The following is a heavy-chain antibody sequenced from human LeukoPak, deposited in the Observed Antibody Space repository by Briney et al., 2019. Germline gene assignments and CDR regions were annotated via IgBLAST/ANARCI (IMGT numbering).Heavy chain of an antibody. V-gene: IGHV1-18*01. CDR1: GYSFTSYG. CDR2: ISTYHGNT. J-gene: IGHJ4*02. Sequence: GASVKVSCKASGYSFTSYGFSWVRQAPGQGLEWMGWISTYHGNTNYAQNFQGRVTMTTDTSTSTAYMELRSLRSDDTAVYYCARGSYGDHAFDYWGQGALVTVSS. D-gene: IGHD4-17*01. CDR3: ARGSYGDHAFDY.